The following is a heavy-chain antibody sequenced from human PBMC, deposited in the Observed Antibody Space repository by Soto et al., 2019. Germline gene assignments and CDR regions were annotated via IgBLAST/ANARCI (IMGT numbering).Heavy chain of an antibody. CDR2: ISPWKGNT. J-gene: IGHJ4*02. D-gene: IGHD3-10*01. CDR1: GYNFMPYG. V-gene: IGHV1-18*04. CDR3: ARDLDPSGSYYTDY. Sequence: ASVKVSFKASGYNFMPYGVNWVRQAPGQGLEWMGWISPWKGNTNYAQSFQGRVTMTTDTSTSTAYMELRSLTSDDTAVYYCARDLDPSGSYYTDYWGPGTLVTVS.